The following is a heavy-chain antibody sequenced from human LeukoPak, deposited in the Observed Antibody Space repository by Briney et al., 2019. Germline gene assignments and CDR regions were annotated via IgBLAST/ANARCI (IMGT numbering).Heavy chain of an antibody. D-gene: IGHD5-12*01. CDR1: GFTFSNYG. CDR3: GRDRGWLRSVDY. CDR2: ISYDGSNK. Sequence: PGRSLRLSCAASGFTFSNYGMHWVRQAPGKGLEWATIISYDGSNKHYADSVKGRFTISRDNSKNTLYLQMNSLRPEDTAVYYCGRDRGWLRSVDYWGQGTLVTVSS. V-gene: IGHV3-30-3*01. J-gene: IGHJ4*02.